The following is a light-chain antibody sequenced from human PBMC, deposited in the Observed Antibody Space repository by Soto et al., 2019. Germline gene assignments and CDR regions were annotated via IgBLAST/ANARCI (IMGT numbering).Light chain of an antibody. J-gene: IGKJ1*01. V-gene: IGKV3-11*01. CDR2: DAS. Sequence: EIVLTQSPATLSLSPGERATLSCRASQSVSSFLAWYQQKPDQAPRLLIYDASNRATGIPARFSGSGSGTDYTLTISSLEPEDFAVYYCQQRSNWPRTFGQRTKVDIK. CDR3: QQRSNWPRT. CDR1: QSVSSF.